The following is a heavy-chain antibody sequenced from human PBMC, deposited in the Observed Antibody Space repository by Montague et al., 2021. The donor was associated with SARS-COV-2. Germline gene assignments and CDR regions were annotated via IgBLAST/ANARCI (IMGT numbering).Heavy chain of an antibody. V-gene: IGHV4-34*01. Sequence: SETLSLTCAVYGGSFSGYYWNWIRQPPGKGLEWIGEINHSGSTNYNPSLKSRVTISVDTSNNQFSLKLTSVIAADTAVYYCARHHISTMYGYSWFDPWGRGTLVTVSS. J-gene: IGHJ5*02. CDR2: INHSGST. CDR3: ARHHISTMYGYSWFDP. D-gene: IGHD1-14*01. CDR1: GGSFSGYY.